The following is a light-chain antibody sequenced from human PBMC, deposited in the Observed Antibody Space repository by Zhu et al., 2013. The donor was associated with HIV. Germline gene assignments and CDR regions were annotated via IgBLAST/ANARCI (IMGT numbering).Light chain of an antibody. J-gene: IGKJ5*01. V-gene: IGKV2-30*02. Sequence: DVVMTQSPLSLPVTLGQPASISCRSSQSLVHSDGNTYLNWFQQRPGQSPRRLIYKVSNRDSGVPDRFSGGGSGTDFTLKISRVEAEDVGVYYCMQGIHWPITFGQGTRLEIK. CDR3: MQGIHWPIT. CDR1: QSLVHSDGNTY. CDR2: KVS.